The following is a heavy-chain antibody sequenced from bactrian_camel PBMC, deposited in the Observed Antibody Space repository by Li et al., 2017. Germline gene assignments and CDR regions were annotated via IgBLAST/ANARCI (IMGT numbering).Heavy chain of an antibody. CDR2: ISSSGGST. CDR1: RFTLLSYC. J-gene: IGHJ4*01. Sequence: QLVESGGGSVQAGGSLRLSCAVSRFTLLSYCMAWVRQAPGKGLEWVSLISSSGGSTLYADSVKGRFTISRDNAKDELYLQMNSLKPEDTAVYYCATVETLGVTGVAYWGQGTQVTVS. D-gene: IGHD1*01. CDR3: ATVETLGVTGVAY. V-gene: IGHV3S25*01.